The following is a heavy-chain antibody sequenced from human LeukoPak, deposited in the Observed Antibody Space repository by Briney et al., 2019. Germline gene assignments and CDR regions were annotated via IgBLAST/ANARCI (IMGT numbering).Heavy chain of an antibody. CDR2: INTNTGNP. CDR3: ARATDYGDYLRTNYYYYMDV. D-gene: IGHD4-17*01. J-gene: IGHJ6*03. V-gene: IGHV7-4-1*02. Sequence: ASVKVSCKASGYTFTSYAMNWVRQAPGQGLEWMGWINTNTGNPTYAQGFTGRFVFSLDTSVSTAYLQISSLKAEDTAVYHCARATDYGDYLRTNYYYYMDVWAKGPRSPSP. CDR1: GYTFTSYA.